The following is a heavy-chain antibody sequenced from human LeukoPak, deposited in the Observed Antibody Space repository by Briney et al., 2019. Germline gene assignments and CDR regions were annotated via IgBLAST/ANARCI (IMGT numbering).Heavy chain of an antibody. CDR3: ARERGYSGYDYYFDY. V-gene: IGHV3-48*03. CDR2: ISSSGSTI. Sequence: GGSLRLSCAASGFTFSGYEMNWVRRAPGKGLEWVSYISSSGSTIYYADSVKGRFTISRDNAKNSLYLQMNSLRAEDTAVYYCARERGYSGYDYYFDYWGHGTLVTVSS. CDR1: GFTFSGYE. D-gene: IGHD5-12*01. J-gene: IGHJ4*01.